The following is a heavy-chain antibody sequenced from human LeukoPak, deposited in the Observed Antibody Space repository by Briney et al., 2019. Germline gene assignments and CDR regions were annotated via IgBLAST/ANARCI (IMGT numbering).Heavy chain of an antibody. CDR2: IYDSGST. CDR1: GGSISSGNYY. Sequence: ASETLSLTCTVSGGSISSGNYYWSWIRQPPGKGLEWIGNIYDSGSTNYNPSLKSRVTISVDTSKNQCSLKLSSVTAADTAVYYCARQSISGSSLSYFDYWGQGTLVNVSS. D-gene: IGHD3-22*01. CDR3: ARQSISGSSLSYFDY. J-gene: IGHJ4*02. V-gene: IGHV4-61*01.